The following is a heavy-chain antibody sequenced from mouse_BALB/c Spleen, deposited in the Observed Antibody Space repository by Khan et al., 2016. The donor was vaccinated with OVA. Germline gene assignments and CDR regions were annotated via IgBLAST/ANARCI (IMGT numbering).Heavy chain of an antibody. CDR2: ISDGGSYN. Sequence: EVELVESGGGLVKPGGSLKLSCAASGFTFSDYYMYWVRQTPEQRLEWVATISDGGSYNYYTDSVKGRSTISRDDVKNNRYLQMSSLKSEDTAMYYCARGYYGDPFAYWGQGTLVTVSA. D-gene: IGHD2-13*01. CDR3: ARGYYGDPFAY. J-gene: IGHJ3*01. V-gene: IGHV5-4*02. CDR1: GFTFSDYY.